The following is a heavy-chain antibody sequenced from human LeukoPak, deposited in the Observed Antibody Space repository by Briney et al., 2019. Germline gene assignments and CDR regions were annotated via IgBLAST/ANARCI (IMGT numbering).Heavy chain of an antibody. Sequence: ASVKVSCKASGYTFTCYYMHWVRQAPGQGLEWMGRISPNSGGTNYAQKFQGRVTITRDTSISTAYMELSRLRSDDTAVYYCAIPFQEQQLVEIDYWGQGTLVTVSS. CDR2: ISPNSGGT. CDR1: GYTFTCYY. V-gene: IGHV1-2*06. CDR3: AIPFQEQQLVEIDY. D-gene: IGHD6-13*01. J-gene: IGHJ4*02.